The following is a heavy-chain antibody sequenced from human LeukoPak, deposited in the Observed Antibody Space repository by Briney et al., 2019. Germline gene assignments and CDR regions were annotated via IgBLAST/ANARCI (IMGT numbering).Heavy chain of an antibody. J-gene: IGHJ4*02. CDR1: GFIFSDYS. CDR2: IRGSGSGSGSGM. CDR3: ARDNNWGFDY. V-gene: IGHV3-48*04. Sequence: PGGSLRLSCAASGFIFSDYSMNWVRQAPGKGLEWVSNIRGSGSGSGSGMYYADSVKGRFTISRDDAKNSLYLQMGSLRAEDTAFYYCARDNNWGFDYWGQGALVTVSS. D-gene: IGHD7-27*01.